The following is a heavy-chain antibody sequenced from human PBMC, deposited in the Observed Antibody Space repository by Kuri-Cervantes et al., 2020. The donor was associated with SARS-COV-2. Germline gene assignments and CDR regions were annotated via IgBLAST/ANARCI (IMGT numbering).Heavy chain of an antibody. CDR1: GFTVSSNY. D-gene: IGHD6-19*01. CDR3: ARVEVAGMSYGMDV. J-gene: IGHJ6*02. Sequence: GGSLRLSCAASGFTVSSNYMSWVRQAPGKGLEWVSVIYSGGSTYYADSVKGRFTISRDNSMNTLYLQMNSLRAEDTAVYYCARVEVAGMSYGMDVWGQGTTVTVSS. V-gene: IGHV3-66*02. CDR2: IYSGGST.